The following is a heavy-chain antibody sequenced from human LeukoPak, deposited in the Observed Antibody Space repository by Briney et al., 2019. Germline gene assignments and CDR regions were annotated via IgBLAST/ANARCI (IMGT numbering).Heavy chain of an antibody. Sequence: PSETLSLTCSVSGGSISNNSYYWGWLRPPPGKGLEWFWRIYYNGNTYYNSSLKSRVTISVDTSKNPLSLKLSSVTAADTAVYYCAGYYYGSGSYSTFDYCGQGTLVTVSS. CDR1: GGSISNNSYY. D-gene: IGHD3-10*01. V-gene: IGHV4-39*01. J-gene: IGHJ4*02. CDR2: IYYNGNT. CDR3: AGYYYGSGSYSTFDY.